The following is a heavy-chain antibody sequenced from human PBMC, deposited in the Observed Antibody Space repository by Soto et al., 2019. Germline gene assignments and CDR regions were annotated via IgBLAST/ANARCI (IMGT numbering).Heavy chain of an antibody. Sequence: QVQLQQWGAGLLKPSETLSLTCTVYGGSFTGYYWSWIRHPPGKGLLWIGEINYSGSTNSNPSLSSRATVSVDTSKNQFTLKLNSGTQADTAVYYCASCGDGGNSGLGHFDFRGKGTLVTV. CDR2: INYSGST. V-gene: IGHV4-34*01. D-gene: IGHD4-17*01. J-gene: IGHJ4*02. CDR3: ASCGDGGNSGLGHFDF. CDR1: GGSFTGYY.